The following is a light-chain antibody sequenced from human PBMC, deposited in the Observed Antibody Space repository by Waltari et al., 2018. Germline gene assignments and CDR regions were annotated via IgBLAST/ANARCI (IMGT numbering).Light chain of an antibody. CDR2: YAS. J-gene: IGKJ3*01. Sequence: DIQMTQSPSSLSASVGDTVTITCRASQGISSYLAWYQQKPGKAPKPLIYYASNLESGVPSGFSGSGSGTEFTLTISSLQPEDFATYYCQQYNSAPFTFGPGTKLDIK. V-gene: IGKV1-16*01. CDR1: QGISSY. CDR3: QQYNSAPFT.